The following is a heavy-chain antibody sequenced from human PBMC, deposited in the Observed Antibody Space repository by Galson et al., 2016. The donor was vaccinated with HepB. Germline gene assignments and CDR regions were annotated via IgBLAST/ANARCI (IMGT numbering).Heavy chain of an antibody. CDR2: ISVYRTI. J-gene: IGHJ4*02. CDR1: GFTFGTYA. Sequence: SLRLSCAASGFTFGTYAMNWVRQAPGTGLEWISYISVYRTIYYADSVKGRFTISRDNAKNSLYLQMNTLRADDTAVYYCARSVEGHFDYWGQGILVTVS. CDR3: ARSVEGHFDY. D-gene: IGHD1-1*01. V-gene: IGHV3-48*04.